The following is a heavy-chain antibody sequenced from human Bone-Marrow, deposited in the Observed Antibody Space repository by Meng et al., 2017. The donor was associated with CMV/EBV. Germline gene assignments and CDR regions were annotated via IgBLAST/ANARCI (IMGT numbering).Heavy chain of an antibody. CDR3: ALSGGYYSGRLGYYFDY. D-gene: IGHD3-22*01. J-gene: IGHJ4*02. CDR2: IYYSGST. Sequence: SETLSLTCTVSGYSISSGYYWGWIRQPPGKGLEWIGSIYYSGSTYYNPSLKSRVTISVDTSKNQFSLKLSSVTAADTAVYYCALSGGYYSGRLGYYFDYWGQGTLVTVSS. CDR1: GYSISSGYY. V-gene: IGHV4-38-2*02.